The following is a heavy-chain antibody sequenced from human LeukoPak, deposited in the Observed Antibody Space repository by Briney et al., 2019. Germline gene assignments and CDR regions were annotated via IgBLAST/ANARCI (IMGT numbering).Heavy chain of an antibody. CDR3: ARSGGIIDY. CDR1: GFTFSSYG. CDR2: ISYDGSNK. V-gene: IGHV3-30*03. D-gene: IGHD3-10*01. Sequence: PGGSLRLSCAASGFTFSSYGMHWVRQAPGKGLEWVAVISYDGSNKYYADSVKGRFTSSRDNAKNTLYLQMNSLRAEDTARYYCARSGGIIDYWGQGTLVTVSS. J-gene: IGHJ4*02.